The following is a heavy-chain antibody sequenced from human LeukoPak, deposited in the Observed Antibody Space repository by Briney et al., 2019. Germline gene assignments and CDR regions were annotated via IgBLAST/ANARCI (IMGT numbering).Heavy chain of an antibody. CDR3: AREGYSYHFDY. V-gene: IGHV1-69*13. D-gene: IGHD5-18*01. Sequence: ASVKVSCKASGGTFSSYAISWVGQAPGQGLEWMGGIIPIFGTANYAQKFQGRVTITADESTSTAYMELSSLRSEDTAVYYCAREGYSYHFDYWGQGTLVTVSS. CDR1: GGTFSSYA. J-gene: IGHJ4*02. CDR2: IIPIFGTA.